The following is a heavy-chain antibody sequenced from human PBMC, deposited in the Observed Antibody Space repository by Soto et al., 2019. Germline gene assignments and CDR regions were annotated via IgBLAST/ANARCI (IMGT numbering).Heavy chain of an antibody. Sequence: SETLSLTCGVSGGSISSSNWCSWVRQPPGKGLEWNGRIYHSGNTNYNPALKSRVNISVDKSKDQFSLKLSSVTAADTAVYYCARSPDSSGYYPRRYYYGMDVWVQGTTVT. V-gene: IGHV4-4*02. D-gene: IGHD3-22*01. CDR3: ARSPDSSGYYPRRYYYGMDV. CDR2: IYHSGNT. CDR1: GGSISSSNW. J-gene: IGHJ6*02.